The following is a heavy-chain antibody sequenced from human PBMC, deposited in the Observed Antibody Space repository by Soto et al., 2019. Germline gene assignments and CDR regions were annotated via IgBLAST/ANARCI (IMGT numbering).Heavy chain of an antibody. Sequence: HGESLKISCKGSGYSFTSYWIGWVRQMPGKGLKWMGIIYPGDSDTRYSPSFQGQVTISADKSISTAYLQWSSLKASDTAIYYCARTAAAGKYYYGVDVWGQGTTVTVSS. V-gene: IGHV5-51*01. D-gene: IGHD6-13*01. CDR1: GYSFTSYW. CDR2: IYPGDSDT. CDR3: ARTAAAGKYYYGVDV. J-gene: IGHJ6*02.